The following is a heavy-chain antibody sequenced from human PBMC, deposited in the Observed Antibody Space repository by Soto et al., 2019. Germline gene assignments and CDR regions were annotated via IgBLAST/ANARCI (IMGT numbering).Heavy chain of an antibody. Sequence: QVQLQQWGAGLLKPSETLSLTCAVYGGSFSGYYWSWIRQPPGKGLEWIGEMKHSGSTNYNPSLKSRVTISVDTSENQCSLTLSSVTAADTAVYSCARLYGSRGPFDYWGQGTLVTVSS. J-gene: IGHJ4*02. CDR3: ARLYGSRGPFDY. CDR1: GGSFSGYY. CDR2: MKHSGST. V-gene: IGHV4-34*01. D-gene: IGHD6-13*01.